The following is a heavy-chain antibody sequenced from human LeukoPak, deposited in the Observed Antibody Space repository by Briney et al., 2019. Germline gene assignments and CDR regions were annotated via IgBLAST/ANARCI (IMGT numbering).Heavy chain of an antibody. CDR2: TYYRSKWYN. D-gene: IGHD2-15*01. J-gene: IGHJ5*02. CDR3: ARDGGYCSGGSCLNWFDP. CDR1: GDSVSSNSAA. Sequence: SQTLSLTCALSGDSVSSNSAAWNWIRQSPSRGLEWLGRTYYRSKWYNDYAVSVKSRITINPDTSKNQFSLQLNSVTPEDTAVYYCARDGGYCSGGSCLNWFDPWGQGTLVTVSS. V-gene: IGHV6-1*01.